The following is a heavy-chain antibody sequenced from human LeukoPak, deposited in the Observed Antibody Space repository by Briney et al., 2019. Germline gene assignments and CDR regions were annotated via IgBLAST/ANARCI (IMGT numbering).Heavy chain of an antibody. Sequence: SETLSLTCAVYGGSFSGYYWSWIRQPPGKGLEWIGEINHSGSTNYNPSLKSRVTISVDTSKNQFSLKLSSVTAADTAVYYCARRLRSLPSAYRSSRSLDYWGQGTLVTVSS. D-gene: IGHD6-6*01. V-gene: IGHV4-34*01. CDR3: ARRLRSLPSAYRSSRSLDY. CDR1: GGSFSGYY. J-gene: IGHJ4*02. CDR2: INHSGST.